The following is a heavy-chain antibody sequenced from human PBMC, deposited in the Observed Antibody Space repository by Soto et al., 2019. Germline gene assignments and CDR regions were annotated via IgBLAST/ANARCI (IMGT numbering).Heavy chain of an antibody. Sequence: LESGGGLAQPGGSLRLSCVTSGFRFSGHAMCWVRQAPGKGLEWVSTISGSGTTTYYADALKGRCTVSRDNSKNTLYLDINSLRVEDTAVYYCAGNGYQFDPWGQGTLVTVSS. D-gene: IGHD3-22*01. J-gene: IGHJ5*02. CDR1: GFRFSGHA. V-gene: IGHV3-23*01. CDR2: ISGSGTTT. CDR3: AGNGYQFDP.